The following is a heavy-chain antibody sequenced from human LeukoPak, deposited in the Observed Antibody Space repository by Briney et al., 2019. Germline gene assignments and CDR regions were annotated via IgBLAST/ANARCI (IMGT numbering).Heavy chain of an antibody. Sequence: SETLSLTCTVSGGSISSSVYHWAWIRRPPGKGLEWIANIHYSGTTYYNPSLQSRVTISIDTSRNQFSLRLTSVTAADTAVYYCAKYSTQIGWFDPWGQGTLVTVSS. CDR3: AKYSTQIGWFDP. CDR1: GGSISSSVYH. V-gene: IGHV4-39*07. J-gene: IGHJ5*02. D-gene: IGHD4-11*01. CDR2: IHYSGTT.